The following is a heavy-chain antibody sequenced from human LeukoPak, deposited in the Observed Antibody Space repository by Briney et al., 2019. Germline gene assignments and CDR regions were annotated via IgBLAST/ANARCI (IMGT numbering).Heavy chain of an antibody. CDR3: ASRYSGYDLSYSDY. J-gene: IGHJ4*02. V-gene: IGHV3-30*03. D-gene: IGHD5-12*01. CDR2: ISYDGSNK. Sequence: GGSLRLSCAASGFTFSSYGMHWVRQAPGKGLEWVAVISYDGSNKYYADSVKGRFTISRDNSKNTLYLQMNSLRAEDTAVYYCASRYSGYDLSYSDYWGQGTLVTVSS. CDR1: GFTFSSYG.